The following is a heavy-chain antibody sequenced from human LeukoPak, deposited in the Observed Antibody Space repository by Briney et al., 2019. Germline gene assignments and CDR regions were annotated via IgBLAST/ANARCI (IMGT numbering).Heavy chain of an antibody. Sequence: GGSLRLSCAASGFTFSSYSMNWVRQAPGKGLEWVSSISSSISYIYYADSVKGRFTISRDNAKNSLYLQMNSLRAEDTAVYYCGRRDFDVSHDFDYWRQGTLVPVSS. CDR3: GRRDFDVSHDFDY. CDR2: ISSSISYI. V-gene: IGHV3-21*01. CDR1: GFTFSSYS. D-gene: IGHD3-9*01. J-gene: IGHJ4*02.